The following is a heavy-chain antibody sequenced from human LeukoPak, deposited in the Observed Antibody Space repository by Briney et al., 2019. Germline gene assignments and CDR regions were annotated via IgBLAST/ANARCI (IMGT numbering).Heavy chain of an antibody. J-gene: IGHJ4*02. CDR3: ARRGLSQTFDY. D-gene: IGHD3-16*02. V-gene: IGHV4-39*01. CDR2: IYNSGTT. CDR1: GGSISSSSYY. Sequence: SETLSLTCTVSGGSISSSSYYWGWIRQPPGTGLEWIGSIYNSGTTYYNPSLKSRVTISGDTSKNQFSLKLSSVTAADTAVYYCARRGLSQTFDYWGQGTLVTVSS.